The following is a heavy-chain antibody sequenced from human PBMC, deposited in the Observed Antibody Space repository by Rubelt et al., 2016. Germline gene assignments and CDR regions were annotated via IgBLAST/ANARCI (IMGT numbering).Heavy chain of an antibody. V-gene: IGHV1-46*03. CDR2: INPSGGST. J-gene: IGHJ6*02. D-gene: IGHD6-6*01. CDR3: ARVPGSSSGYYYYGMDV. Sequence: INPSGGSTSYAQKFQGRVTMTRDTPTSTVYMELSSLRSEDTAVYYCARVPGSSSGYYYYGMDVWGQGTTVTVSS.